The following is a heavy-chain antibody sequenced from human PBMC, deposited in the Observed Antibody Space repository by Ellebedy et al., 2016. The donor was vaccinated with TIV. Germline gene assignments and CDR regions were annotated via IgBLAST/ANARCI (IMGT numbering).Heavy chain of an antibody. D-gene: IGHD3-10*01. CDR1: GFTFRDHW. CDR3: AKGLTSLTYGSGCMDV. Sequence: GGSLRLXXTASGFTFRDHWMSWVRQAPGKGLEWVAHIKQNGIENYHVDSVRGRFTISRDNANNTLFLQLNSLRVGDTAVYYCAKGLTSLTYGSGCMDVWGQGTTVTVS. J-gene: IGHJ6*02. V-gene: IGHV3-7*03. CDR2: IKQNGIEN.